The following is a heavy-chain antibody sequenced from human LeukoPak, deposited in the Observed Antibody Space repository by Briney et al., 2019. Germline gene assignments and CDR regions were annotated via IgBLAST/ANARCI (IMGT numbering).Heavy chain of an antibody. CDR2: ISSSSSTI. V-gene: IGHV3-48*02. CDR3: ARDPWGFMTTHAFDI. D-gene: IGHD1-1*01. CDR1: GFTFSSYS. J-gene: IGHJ3*02. Sequence: PGGSLRLSCAASGFTFSSYSMNWVRQAPGKGLEWVSYISSSSSTIYYADSVKGRFTISRDNAKNSLYLQMNSLRDEDTAVYYCARDPWGFMTTHAFDIWGQGTMVTVSS.